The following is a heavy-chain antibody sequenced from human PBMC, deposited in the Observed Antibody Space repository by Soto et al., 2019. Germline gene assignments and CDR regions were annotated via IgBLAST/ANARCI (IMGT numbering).Heavy chain of an antibody. CDR1: GFTFSSYE. CDR3: AREGPCSGGSCYGPQNDY. CDR2: ISSSGSTI. V-gene: IGHV3-48*03. J-gene: IGHJ4*02. Sequence: GGSLRLSCAASGFTFSSYEMNLVRHSPCKWLEWVSYISSSGSTIYYADSVKGRFTISRDNAKNSLYLQMNSLRAEDTAVYYCAREGPCSGGSCYGPQNDYWGQGTLVTVSS. D-gene: IGHD2-15*01.